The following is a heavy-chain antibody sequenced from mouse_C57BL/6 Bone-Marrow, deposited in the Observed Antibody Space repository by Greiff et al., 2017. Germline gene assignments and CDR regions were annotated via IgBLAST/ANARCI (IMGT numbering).Heavy chain of an antibody. CDR3: ARNWD. CDR2: LSDGGSYT. J-gene: IGHJ2*01. Sequence: EVKLVESGGGLVKPGGSLKLSCAASGFTFSSYAMSWVRQTPEKRLEWVATLSDGGSYTYYPDNVQGRFTISRDNAKNNLYLQMSHLKSEDTAMYYCARNWDWGQGTTLTGSS. V-gene: IGHV5-4*03. D-gene: IGHD4-1*01. CDR1: GFTFSSYA.